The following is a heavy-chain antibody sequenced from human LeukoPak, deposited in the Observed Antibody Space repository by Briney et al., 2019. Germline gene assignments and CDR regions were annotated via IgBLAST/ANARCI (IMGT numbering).Heavy chain of an antibody. CDR2: ISYDGSNK. Sequence: GGSLRLSCAASGFTFSSYGMHWVRQAPGKGREWVAVISYDGSNKYYADSVKGRFTISRDNSKNTLYLQMNSLRAEDTAVYYCAKERRGYDWRVFDYWGQGTLVTVSS. J-gene: IGHJ4*02. V-gene: IGHV3-30*18. CDR1: GFTFSSYG. CDR3: AKERRGYDWRVFDY. D-gene: IGHD5-12*01.